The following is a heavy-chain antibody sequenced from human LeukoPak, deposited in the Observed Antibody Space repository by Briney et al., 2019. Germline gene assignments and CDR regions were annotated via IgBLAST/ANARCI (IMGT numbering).Heavy chain of an antibody. D-gene: IGHD3-10*01. CDR3: ARGPPFGSGTYYVDY. CDR1: GFTFSSYN. CDR2: ISSSSSTI. J-gene: IGHJ4*02. Sequence: GGSLRLSCAASGFTFSSYNMNWVRQVPGKGLEWVSYISSSSSTIYHADSVKGRFTVSRDNAKNSLYLQMNSLRAEDTAVYYCARGPPFGSGTYYVDYWGQGTQVTVSS. V-gene: IGHV3-48*01.